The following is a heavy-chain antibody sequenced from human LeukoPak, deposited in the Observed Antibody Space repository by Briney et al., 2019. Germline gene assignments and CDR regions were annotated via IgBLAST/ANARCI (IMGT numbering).Heavy chain of an antibody. D-gene: IGHD3-16*01. J-gene: IGHJ6*03. CDR1: GFTFSSYG. V-gene: IGHV3-21*01. Sequence: PGGSLRLSCAASGFTFSSYGMNWVRQAPGKGLEWVSSISSSSSYIYYADSVKGRFTISRDNAKNSLYLQMNSLRAEDTAVYYCVRIRLAWGYYMDVWGKGTTVTVSS. CDR2: ISSSSSYI. CDR3: VRIRLAWGYYMDV.